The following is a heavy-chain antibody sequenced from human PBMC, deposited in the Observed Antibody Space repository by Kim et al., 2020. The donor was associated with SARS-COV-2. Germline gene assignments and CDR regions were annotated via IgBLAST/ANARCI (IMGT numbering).Heavy chain of an antibody. D-gene: IGHD5-12*01. CDR3: ARDLLHSGYDY. Sequence: NIKYSQKFQGRATLPGDTSASTAYMGLRALTSEDTAVYYCARDLLHSGYDYWGQGTLVTVSS. V-gene: IGHV1-3*01. CDR2: NI. J-gene: IGHJ4*02.